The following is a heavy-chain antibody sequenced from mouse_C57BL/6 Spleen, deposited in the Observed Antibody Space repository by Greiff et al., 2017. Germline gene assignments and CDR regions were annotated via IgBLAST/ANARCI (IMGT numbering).Heavy chain of an antibody. J-gene: IGHJ2*01. Sequence: VQLQQSGPELVKPGASVKISCKASGYSFTDYNMNWVKQSNGKSLEWIGVINPNYGTTSYNQKFKGKATLTVDQSSSTAYMQLNRLTSEDSAVDDGARSGITTVVATQHFEDWGQGTTLTVSS. CDR1: GYSFTDYN. CDR3: ARSGITTVVATQHFED. V-gene: IGHV1-39*01. D-gene: IGHD1-1*01. CDR2: INPNYGTT.